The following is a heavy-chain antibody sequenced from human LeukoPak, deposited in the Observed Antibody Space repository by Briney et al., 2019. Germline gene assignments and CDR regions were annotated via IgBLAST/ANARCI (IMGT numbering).Heavy chain of an antibody. Sequence: SETLSLTCSVSGGSISGSSSYWGWIRQPPGKGLEWIGSVYYSGTTYDNPSLKSRVTISVDTSKNQFSMKLNSVTAADTAVYYCARVDPPRLITPRGSYGMDVWGQGTTVTVSS. J-gene: IGHJ6*02. V-gene: IGHV4-39*01. CDR1: GGSISGSSSY. CDR3: ARVDPPRLITPRGSYGMDV. D-gene: IGHD3-16*01. CDR2: VYYSGTT.